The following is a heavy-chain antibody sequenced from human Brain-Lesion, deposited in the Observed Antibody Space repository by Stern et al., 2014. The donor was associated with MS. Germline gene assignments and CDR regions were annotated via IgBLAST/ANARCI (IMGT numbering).Heavy chain of an antibody. D-gene: IGHD1-26*01. CDR1: GGSISSSTYY. V-gene: IGHV4-39*01. CDR3: ARHDSVPRPSQLYSARDRGPGYFDY. J-gene: IGHJ4*02. CDR2: IYYSGFT. Sequence: QLKLQESGPGLVKPSETLSLTCTVSGGSISSSTYYWAWIRQPPGKGLEWIGNIYYSGFTYYNPSLKSRVTISVDMSKNQFSLKLSSVTAADTAIYYCARHDSVPRPSQLYSARDRGPGYFDYWGQGTLVTVSS.